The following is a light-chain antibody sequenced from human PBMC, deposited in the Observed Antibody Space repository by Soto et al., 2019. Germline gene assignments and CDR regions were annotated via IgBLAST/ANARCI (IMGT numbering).Light chain of an antibody. J-gene: IGKJ1*01. V-gene: IGKV1-9*01. CDR2: TAS. CDR1: QGISSH. CDR3: QQANSFPRT. Sequence: IQLTQSPSSLSASVGDRVTITCRASQGISSHLAWYQQKPGKAPELLMYTASTLRSGVPSRFSGSGSGTDFTLTISSLQPDDFATYYCQQANSFPRTFGQGTKVEIK.